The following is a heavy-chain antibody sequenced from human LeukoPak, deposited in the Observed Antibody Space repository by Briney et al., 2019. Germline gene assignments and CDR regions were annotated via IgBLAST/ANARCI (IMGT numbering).Heavy chain of an antibody. CDR2: INHSGST. V-gene: IGHV4-34*01. J-gene: IGHJ4*02. Sequence: PSETLSLTCAVYGGSFSGYYWSWIRQPPGKGLEWIGEINHSGSTNYDPSLKSRVTISVDTSKNQFSLKLSSVTAADTAVYYCARVLRHFDYWGQGTLVTVSS. CDR3: ARVLRHFDY. D-gene: IGHD3-10*01. CDR1: GGSFSGYY.